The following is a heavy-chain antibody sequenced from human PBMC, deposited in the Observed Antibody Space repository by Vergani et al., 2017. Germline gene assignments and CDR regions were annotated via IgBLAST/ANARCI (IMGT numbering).Heavy chain of an antibody. Sequence: QVQLQESGPGLVKPSQTLSLTCTVSGGSFSTGGQSWTWLRQSAGKGLEWIGRIYTSGDTNYNPSLRSRAIMSVDASKKKFSLKLTSLTAADTAIYYCARDGGEYDKDALDVWGQGTKVTVTS. D-gene: IGHD2-21*01. V-gene: IGHV4-61*02. CDR2: IYTSGDT. J-gene: IGHJ3*01. CDR1: GGSFSTGGQS. CDR3: ARDGGEYDKDALDV.